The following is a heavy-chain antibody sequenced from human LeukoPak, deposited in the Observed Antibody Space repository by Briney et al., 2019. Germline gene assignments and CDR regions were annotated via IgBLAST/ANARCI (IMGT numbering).Heavy chain of an antibody. Sequence: GGSLRLSCAASGFTVSDNYMNWVRQAPGKGLEWVSIIYSGGNTYYADSVRGRFTIYRDNSKNTLYLQMNSLRVDDTGVYYRAKGAGNYHWGQGTLVTVSS. J-gene: IGHJ5*02. CDR2: IYSGGNT. CDR1: GFTVSDNY. CDR3: AKGAGNYH. V-gene: IGHV3-53*01.